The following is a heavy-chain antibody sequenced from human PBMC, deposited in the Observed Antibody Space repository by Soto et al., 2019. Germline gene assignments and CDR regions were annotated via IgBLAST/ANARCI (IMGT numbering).Heavy chain of an antibody. J-gene: IGHJ5*02. CDR2: INPDSGGT. V-gene: IGHV1-2*02. CDR3: AREDSYRSNSNCFDP. CDR1: GYTFTDYY. D-gene: IGHD6-13*01. Sequence: ASVKVSCKASGYTFTDYYMHWVRQAPGQGLEWMGWINPDSGGTNYAQRFQGRVTMTRDSSISTAYMELSRLRSDDTAVYYCAREDSYRSNSNCFDPWGQGTLVTVSS.